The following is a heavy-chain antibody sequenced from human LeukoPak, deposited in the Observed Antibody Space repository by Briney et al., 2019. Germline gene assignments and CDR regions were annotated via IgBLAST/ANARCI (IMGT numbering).Heavy chain of an antibody. CDR1: GGSISSDC. Sequence: SETLSLTCSVSGGSISSDCWSWIRQPGGKGLEWIGRFYSSGTSDINPPFQPRATISVDTSKNQVFLTLTSLTAVDTAVYFCAREKSVSGWHADSWGQGTLVTVSS. CDR3: AREKSVSGWHADS. D-gene: IGHD6-19*01. V-gene: IGHV4-4*07. J-gene: IGHJ4*02. CDR2: FYSSGTS.